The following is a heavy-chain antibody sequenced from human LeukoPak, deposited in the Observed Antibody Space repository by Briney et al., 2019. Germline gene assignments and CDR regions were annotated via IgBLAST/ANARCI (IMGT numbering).Heavy chain of an antibody. J-gene: IGHJ4*02. D-gene: IGHD6-19*01. CDR3: AKDKSSSSGWYYFDY. CDR1: GFTFSNYV. V-gene: IGHV3-23*01. CDR2: ISGSGRST. Sequence: GGSLRLSCVASGFTFSNYVMSWVRQAPGKGLEWVSGISGSGRSTYYADSVKGRFTISRDNSKNTLYLQMNSLRAEDTAVYYCAKDKSSSSGWYYFDYWGQGTLVTVSS.